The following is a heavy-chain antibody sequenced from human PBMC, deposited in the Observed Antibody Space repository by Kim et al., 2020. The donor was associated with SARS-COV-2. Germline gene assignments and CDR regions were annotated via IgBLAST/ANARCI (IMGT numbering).Heavy chain of an antibody. V-gene: IGHV3-30-3*01. D-gene: IGHD2-2*01. CDR3: ARDPCSSTSCYRFY. Sequence: GGSLRLSCAASGFTFSSYAMHWVRQAPGKGLEWVAVISYDGSNKYYADSVKGRFTISRDNSKNTLYLQMNSLRAEDTAVYYCARDPCSSTSCYRFYWGQGTLVTVSS. CDR1: GFTFSSYA. CDR2: ISYDGSNK. J-gene: IGHJ4*02.